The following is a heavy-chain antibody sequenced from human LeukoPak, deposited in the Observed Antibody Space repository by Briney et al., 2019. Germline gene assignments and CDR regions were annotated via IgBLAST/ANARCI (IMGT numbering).Heavy chain of an antibody. D-gene: IGHD5-12*01. J-gene: IGHJ4*02. Sequence: GGSLRLSCVGSGFTFSSYSMTWVRQAPGKGLEWVLYISSSSSTIYYADSVKGRFTVSRDNAKNSLSLQMNSLRAEDTAVYYCARAIGGYDSYWGQGTLVTVSS. V-gene: IGHV3-48*04. CDR2: ISSSSSTI. CDR3: ARAIGGYDSY. CDR1: GFTFSSYS.